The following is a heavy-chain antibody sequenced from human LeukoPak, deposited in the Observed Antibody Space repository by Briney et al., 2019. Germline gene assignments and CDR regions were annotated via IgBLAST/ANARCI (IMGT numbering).Heavy chain of an antibody. Sequence: GGSLRLSCAASGFTFSSYSMNWVRRAPGKGLEWVSYISSSSSTIYYADSVKGRFTISRDNAKNSLYLQMNSLRAEDTAVYYCAREPPDYYDSSGSPLYMDVWGKGTTVTVSS. V-gene: IGHV3-48*04. CDR3: AREPPDYYDSSGSPLYMDV. CDR1: GFTFSSYS. CDR2: ISSSSSTI. D-gene: IGHD3-22*01. J-gene: IGHJ6*03.